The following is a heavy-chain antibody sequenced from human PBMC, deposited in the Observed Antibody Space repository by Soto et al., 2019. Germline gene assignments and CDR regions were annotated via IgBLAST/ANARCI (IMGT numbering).Heavy chain of an antibody. CDR2: VSPPFRTS. CDR3: ARLLYYGSGSSSPYGMDV. CDR1: GVSFNNNG. J-gene: IGHJ6*02. Sequence: QVQLVQSGAEVKKPGSSVKVSCKTSGVSFNNNGIGWVRQAPGHGLEWMGGVSPPFRTSNYARKSQGRISTTADASTGTVNMELSSLTSEDTAQYYCARLLYYGSGSSSPYGMDVWGQGTTVTVSS. V-gene: IGHV1-69*01. D-gene: IGHD3-10*01.